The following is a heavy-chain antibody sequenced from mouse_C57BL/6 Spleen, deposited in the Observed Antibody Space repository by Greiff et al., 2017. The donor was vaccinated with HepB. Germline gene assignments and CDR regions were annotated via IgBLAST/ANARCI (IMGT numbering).Heavy chain of an antibody. D-gene: IGHD2-1*01. Sequence: EVKLMESGGGLVKPGGSLKLSCAASGFTFSSYAMSWVRQTPEKRLEWFATISDGGSYTYYPDNVKGRFTISRDKAKKHLYLQMSHLKSEDTAMYYCARDLYGNYGAMDYWGQGTSVTVSS. CDR1: GFTFSSYA. CDR2: ISDGGSYT. V-gene: IGHV5-4*01. CDR3: ARDLYGNYGAMDY. J-gene: IGHJ4*01.